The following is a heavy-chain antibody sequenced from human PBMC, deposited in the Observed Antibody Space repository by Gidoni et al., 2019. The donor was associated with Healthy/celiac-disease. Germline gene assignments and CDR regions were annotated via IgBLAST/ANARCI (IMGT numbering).Heavy chain of an antibody. Sequence: QVQLVESGGGVVQPGRSLRLSCAASGFPFSSYGMHWVRQAPGKGLEWVAVISYDGSNKYYADSVKGRFTISRDNSKNTLYLQMNSLRAEDTAVYYCAKDRMVAAKSLYGMDVWGQGTTVTVSS. CDR3: AKDRMVAAKSLYGMDV. D-gene: IGHD2-15*01. CDR2: ISYDGSNK. V-gene: IGHV3-30*18. J-gene: IGHJ6*02. CDR1: GFPFSSYG.